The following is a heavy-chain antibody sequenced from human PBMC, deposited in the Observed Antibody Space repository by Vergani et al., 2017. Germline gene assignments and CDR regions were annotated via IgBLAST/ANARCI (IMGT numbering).Heavy chain of an antibody. CDR1: GFSFGDYA. D-gene: IGHD6-19*01. J-gene: IGHJ4*02. Sequence: EVQLVESGGGLVPPGRSLRLSCAASGFSFGDYAMTWVRQAPGKGLEWVGRIRSKANSYATAYAASVKGRFTISRDDSKNTAYLQMNSLKTEDTAVYYCTSLVWYSSGWYGYWGQGTLVTVSS. CDR3: TSLVWYSSGWYGY. V-gene: IGHV3-73*01. CDR2: IRSKANSYAT.